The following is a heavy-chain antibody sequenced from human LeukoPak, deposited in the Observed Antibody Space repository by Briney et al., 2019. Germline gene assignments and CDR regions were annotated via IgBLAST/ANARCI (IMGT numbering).Heavy chain of an antibody. CDR1: GFTFSSYS. CDR3: ARNSFKVGPFRGMPLYYFDY. D-gene: IGHD2-2*01. Sequence: GGSLRLSCAASGFTFSSYSMNWVRQAPGKGLEWVSSISSSSSYIYYADSVKGRFTISRDNAKNSLYLQMNSLRAEDTAVYYCARNSFKVGPFRGMPLYYFDYWGQGTLVTVSS. V-gene: IGHV3-21*01. CDR2: ISSSSSYI. J-gene: IGHJ4*02.